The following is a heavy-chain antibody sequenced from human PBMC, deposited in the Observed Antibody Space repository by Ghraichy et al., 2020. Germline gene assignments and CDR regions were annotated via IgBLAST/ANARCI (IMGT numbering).Heavy chain of an antibody. D-gene: IGHD5-18*01. CDR1: GFTFSSYA. CDR2: ISGSGGST. Sequence: GGSLRLSCAASGFTFSSYAMSWVRQAPGKGLEWVSAISGSGGSTYYADSVKGRFTISRDNSKNTLSLQMNSLRAEDTAVYYCAKDLTPAAIYSSLVYWGQGTLVTVSS. J-gene: IGHJ4*02. V-gene: IGHV3-23*01. CDR3: AKDLTPAAIYSSLVY.